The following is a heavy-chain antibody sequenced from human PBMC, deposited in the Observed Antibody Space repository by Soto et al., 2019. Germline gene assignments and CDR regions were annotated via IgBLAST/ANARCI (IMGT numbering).Heavy chain of an antibody. D-gene: IGHD5-12*01. CDR1: GDSVSRDSAA. V-gene: IGHV6-1*02. J-gene: IGHJ6*03. Sequence: QVQLQQSGPGLVKPSQSLSLTCAISGDSVSRDSAAWNWIRQTPSRGLECLGRIYYRSKWLNTYEVSVNSRITISPDTSKNQFSLQLRSVTPEDTAVYYCARWSWDDVSGHYYIDVWDEGTTVTVSS. CDR2: IYYRSKWLN. CDR3: ARWSWDDVSGHYYIDV.